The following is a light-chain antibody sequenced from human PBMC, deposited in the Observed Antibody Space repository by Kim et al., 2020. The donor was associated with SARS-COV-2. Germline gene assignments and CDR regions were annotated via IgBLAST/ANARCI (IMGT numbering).Light chain of an antibody. J-gene: IGKJ4*01. CDR3: QQYNNWPPLT. CDR2: GAS. CDR1: QSVSSN. Sequence: SPGERATRSCRASQSVSSNLAWYQQKPGQAPRLLIYGASTRATGIPARFSGSGSGTEFTLTISSLQSEDFAVYYCQQYNNWPPLTFGGGTKVEIK. V-gene: IGKV3D-15*01.